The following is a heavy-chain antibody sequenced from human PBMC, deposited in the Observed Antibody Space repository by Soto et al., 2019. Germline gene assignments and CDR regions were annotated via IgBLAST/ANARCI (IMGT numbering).Heavy chain of an antibody. CDR2: IYYTGST. CDR1: GGSISSVDYK. CDR3: ARASGDWHFDL. Sequence: QVQLHESGPGVVKPSQTLSLTCTVSGGSISSVDYKWSWIRQPPGEGLEWIGYIYYTGSTYSNPSLTSRLSMSLDTSNNQFSLKLSAMSVADTAVYYCARASGDWHFDLWGRGTLVSVSS. D-gene: IGHD3-3*01. J-gene: IGHJ2*01. V-gene: IGHV4-30-4*01.